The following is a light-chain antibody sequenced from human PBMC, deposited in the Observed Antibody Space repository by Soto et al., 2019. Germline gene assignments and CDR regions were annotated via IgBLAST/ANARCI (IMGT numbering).Light chain of an antibody. Sequence: DVVLTQTPLSSPVTLGQPASISCRSSQSLLHSDGTTYLSWLHQRPGQPPRLLIYSVSNRSSGVPERFSGSGAATYFTLKISRVEAEYVGVYYCMQATQSPPYTFGQGTKLEI. CDR1: QSLLHSDGTTY. V-gene: IGKV2-24*01. J-gene: IGKJ2*01. CDR3: MQATQSPPYT. CDR2: SVS.